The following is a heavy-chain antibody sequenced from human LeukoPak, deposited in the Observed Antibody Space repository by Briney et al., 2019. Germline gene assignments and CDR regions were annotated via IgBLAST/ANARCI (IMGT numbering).Heavy chain of an antibody. CDR2: FYSSGSN. Sequence: SQTLSLTCTVSGGSITSHYWSWIRQPPGKGMEWDGYFYSSGSNTYNPTPKRRVPISGDTSTQQFSRKLSSVTAGATAVYYCARDNVVAAAGFDYWGEGTLVTVSS. J-gene: IGHJ4*02. CDR3: ARDNVVAAAGFDY. D-gene: IGHD6-13*01. V-gene: IGHV4-59*11. CDR1: GGSITSHY.